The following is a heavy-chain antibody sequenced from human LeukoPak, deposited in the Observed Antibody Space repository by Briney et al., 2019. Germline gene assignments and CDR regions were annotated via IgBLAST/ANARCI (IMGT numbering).Heavy chain of an antibody. V-gene: IGHV4-34*01. CDR1: GGSFSGYY. CDR2: INHSGST. Sequence: SETLSLTCAVYGGSFSGYYWSWIRQPPGKGQEWIGEINHSGSTNYNPSLKSRVTISVDTSKNQFSLKLSSVTAADTAVYYCASSESAMLDYWGQGTLVTVSS. J-gene: IGHJ4*02. CDR3: ASSESAMLDY.